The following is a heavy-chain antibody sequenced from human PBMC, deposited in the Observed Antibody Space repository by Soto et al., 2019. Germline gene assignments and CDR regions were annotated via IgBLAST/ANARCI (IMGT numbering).Heavy chain of an antibody. CDR3: ARDGGAAPDMGY. CDR1: GGSISSGGYY. Sequence: QVQLQESGPGLVKPSQTLSLTCTVSGGSISSGGYYWSWIRQHPGKGLEWIGYIYYSGSPSYNPSLKSRVTISVDTSKNQFSLKLNSVTAADTAVYYCARDGGAAPDMGYWGQGTLVTVSS. V-gene: IGHV4-31*03. J-gene: IGHJ4*02. CDR2: IYYSGSP. D-gene: IGHD6-13*01.